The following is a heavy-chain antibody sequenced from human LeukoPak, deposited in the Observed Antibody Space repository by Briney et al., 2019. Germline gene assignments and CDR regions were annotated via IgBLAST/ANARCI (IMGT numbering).Heavy chain of an antibody. CDR3: AREAVVGSGVDY. V-gene: IGHV3-7*01. J-gene: IGHJ4*02. CDR2: IKQDGSEK. D-gene: IGHD6-19*01. Sequence: GGSLRLSCAASGFTFSGYWMIWVRQAPGKGLEWVANIKQDGSEKYYVDSVKGRFTISRDNAKNSLYLQMNSLRAEDTAVYYCAREAVVGSGVDYWGQGTLVTVSS. CDR1: GFTFSGYW.